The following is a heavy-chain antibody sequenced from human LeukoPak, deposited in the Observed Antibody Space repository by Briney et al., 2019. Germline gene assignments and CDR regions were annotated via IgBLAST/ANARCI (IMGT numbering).Heavy chain of an antibody. CDR1: GYTFTNYY. Sequence: WASVKVSCKASGYTFTNYYLHWVRQAPGQGLEWMGWINPNSGATNYQQKFQGRVTMTRGTSISTAYMELSSLRSDDAAVYYCARGAYYSDHFPLHYWGQGTLVTVSS. CDR3: ARGAYYSDHFPLHY. V-gene: IGHV1-2*02. D-gene: IGHD3-10*01. CDR2: INPNSGAT. J-gene: IGHJ4*02.